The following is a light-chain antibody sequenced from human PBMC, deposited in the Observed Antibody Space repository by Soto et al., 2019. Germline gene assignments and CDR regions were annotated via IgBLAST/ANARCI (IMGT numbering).Light chain of an antibody. J-gene: IGKJ4*01. CDR3: QQANSFHPLT. CDR1: QVISSW. CDR2: AAS. V-gene: IGKV1-12*01. Sequence: DIQMTQSPSSVSASVGDRVTITCRASQVISSWIAWDQQKPGKAPYLLIYAASSFQSGVPSRFSGSGSGKAFNITISSLQPEDFPTCSCQQANSFHPLTLGGGTKVGIK.